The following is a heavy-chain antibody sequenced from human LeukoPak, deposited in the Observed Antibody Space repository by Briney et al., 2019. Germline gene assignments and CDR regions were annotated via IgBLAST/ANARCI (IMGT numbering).Heavy chain of an antibody. CDR3: GRLKSSGYIIEP. D-gene: IGHD3-22*01. Sequence: PGGSLRLSCAASGFTVSSTYMSWVRQAPGKGLEWVSVIYSGGSTYYGDSVKGRFTISRDNSMNTLYLQMNSLRAEDTAVYYCGRLKSSGYIIEPWGQGTLVTVSS. J-gene: IGHJ5*02. CDR1: GFTVSSTY. V-gene: IGHV3-53*01. CDR2: IYSGGST.